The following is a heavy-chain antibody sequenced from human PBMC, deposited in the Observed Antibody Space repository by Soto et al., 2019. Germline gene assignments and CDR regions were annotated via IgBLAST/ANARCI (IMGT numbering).Heavy chain of an antibody. D-gene: IGHD3-22*01. J-gene: IGHJ4*02. Sequence: EVQLLESGGGLVQPGGSLRVSCAASGFSFSIYVMTWVRQAPGKGLEWVSSISSSGGTPYYEDSVKGRFTISRDNSKDTLFLQMHSLRAEDTAVYFCAKGLYDNSGYYYTDWGQGTLVTVSS. V-gene: IGHV3-23*01. CDR3: AKGLYDNSGYYYTD. CDR2: ISSSGGTP. CDR1: GFSFSIYV.